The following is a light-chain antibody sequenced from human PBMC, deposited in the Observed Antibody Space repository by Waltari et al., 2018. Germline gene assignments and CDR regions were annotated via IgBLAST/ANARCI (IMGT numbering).Light chain of an antibody. CDR2: AGS. Sequence: QSALTQPASVSWSPGQSITLSCTGPSSAVGPYNLVSWYQQHPGKAPKLMISAGSKRPSGVSNRFSGSKSGNTASLTISGLQAEDEADYYCCSYAGSSTYVFGTGTKVTVL. J-gene: IGLJ1*01. CDR3: CSYAGSSTYV. V-gene: IGLV2-23*01. CDR1: SSAVGPYNL.